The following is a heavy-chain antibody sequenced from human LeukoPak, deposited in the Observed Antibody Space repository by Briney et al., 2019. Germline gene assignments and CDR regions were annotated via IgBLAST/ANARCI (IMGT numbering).Heavy chain of an antibody. V-gene: IGHV4-61*02. CDR3: ARMEYCSSTSCPDAFDI. CDR2: VYISGIYTSGST. D-gene: IGHD2-2*01. J-gene: IGHJ3*02. Sequence: SETLSLTCDVSGVSINTCCYYWSWIRQPAGKGLEWIGRVYISGIYTSGSTNYNPSLNSRVTISVDKSKNQFSPKLTSVTAADTAVYYCARMEYCSSTSCPDAFDIWGQGTVVTVSS. CDR1: GVSINTCCYY.